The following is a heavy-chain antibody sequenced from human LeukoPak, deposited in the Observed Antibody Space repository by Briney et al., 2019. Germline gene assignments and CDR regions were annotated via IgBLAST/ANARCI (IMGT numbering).Heavy chain of an antibody. Sequence: ASVKVSCKASGYTFTGYYMHWVRQAPGQGLEWIGWINPNSGGTNYAQKFQGRVTMTRDTSISTAYMELSRLRSDDTAVYYCARGQYSGYDYFDYWGQGTLVTVSS. CDR1: GYTFTGYY. CDR3: ARGQYSGYDYFDY. D-gene: IGHD5-12*01. V-gene: IGHV1-2*02. J-gene: IGHJ4*02. CDR2: INPNSGGT.